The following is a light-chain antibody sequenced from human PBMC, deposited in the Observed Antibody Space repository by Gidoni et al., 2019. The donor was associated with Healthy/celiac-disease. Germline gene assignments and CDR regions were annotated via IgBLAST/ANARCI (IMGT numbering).Light chain of an antibody. CDR3: SSYTSSSTSHVV. Sequence: QSAPTQPASVSGSPGQSIPIPCTGTSSDVGGYNYVSWYQQPPGQAPKLMIYEFSNRPSGVSNRFSGSKSGNTASLTISGLQAEDEADYYCSSYTSSSTSHVVFGGGTKLTVL. CDR1: SSDVGGYNY. V-gene: IGLV2-14*01. J-gene: IGLJ2*01. CDR2: EFS.